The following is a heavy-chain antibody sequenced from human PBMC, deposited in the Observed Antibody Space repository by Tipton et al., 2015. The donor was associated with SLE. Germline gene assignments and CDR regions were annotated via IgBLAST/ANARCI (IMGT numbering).Heavy chain of an antibody. CDR2: IRASGTTT. J-gene: IGHJ6*03. D-gene: IGHD6-13*01. CDR3: ARDVRKSSWYVDV. V-gene: IGHV3-23*01. CDR1: GFTFSTYA. Sequence: SLRLSCAASGFTFSTYAMTWVRQAPGKGLEWVSSIRASGTTTYYADSVKGRFSISRDNSKNTVYLQMNSLRAEDTAVYYCARDVRKSSWYVDVWGKGTTVTVSS.